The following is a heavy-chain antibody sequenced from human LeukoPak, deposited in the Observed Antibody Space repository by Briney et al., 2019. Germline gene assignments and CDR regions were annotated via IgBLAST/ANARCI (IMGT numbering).Heavy chain of an antibody. Sequence: PSETLSLTCTVSGGSISSYYWSWIRQPPGKGLEWIGYIYYSGSTNYNPSLKSRVTISVDTSKNQFSLKLSSVTAADTAVYYCARVTRGYSYGYFDYWGQGTLVTVSS. J-gene: IGHJ4*02. D-gene: IGHD5-18*01. V-gene: IGHV4-59*01. CDR3: ARVTRGYSYGYFDY. CDR1: GGSISSYY. CDR2: IYYSGST.